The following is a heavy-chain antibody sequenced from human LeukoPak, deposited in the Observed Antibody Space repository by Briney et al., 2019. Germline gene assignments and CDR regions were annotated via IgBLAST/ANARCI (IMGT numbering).Heavy chain of an antibody. CDR1: GFTFSSYT. Sequence: GGSLRLSCTTSGFTFSSYTMHWVRQAPGKGLEWVAVISYDGSNKYYADSVKGRFTISGDTSKNTLYLQMNSLRAEDTAVYYCARDRCSSTSCYTHYFDCWGQGTLVTVSS. D-gene: IGHD2-2*02. CDR2: ISYDGSNK. J-gene: IGHJ4*02. V-gene: IGHV3-30-3*01. CDR3: ARDRCSSTSCYTHYFDC.